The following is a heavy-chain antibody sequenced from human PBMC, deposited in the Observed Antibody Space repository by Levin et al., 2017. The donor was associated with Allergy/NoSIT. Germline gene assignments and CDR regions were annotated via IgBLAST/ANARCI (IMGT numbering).Heavy chain of an antibody. CDR1: GGSFSGYY. D-gene: IGHD4-17*01. Sequence: PSETLSLTCAVYGGSFSGYYWSWIRQPPGKGLEWIGEINHSGSTNYNPSLKSRVTISVDTSKNQFSLKLSSVTAADTAVYYCARGPRFDGDYDYWGQGTLVTVSS. CDR2: INHSGST. V-gene: IGHV4-34*01. CDR3: ARGPRFDGDYDY. J-gene: IGHJ4*02.